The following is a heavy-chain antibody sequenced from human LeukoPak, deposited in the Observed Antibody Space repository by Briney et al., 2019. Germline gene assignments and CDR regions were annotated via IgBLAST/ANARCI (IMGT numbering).Heavy chain of an antibody. J-gene: IGHJ3*02. CDR3: ARPPYDFWSGSDAFDI. CDR2: IYYSGST. D-gene: IGHD3-3*01. CDR1: GGSISSGGYY. V-gene: IGHV4-31*03. Sequence: PSETLSLTCTVSGGSISSGGYYWSWIRQHPGKGLEWIGYIYYSGSTYYNPSLKSRVTISVDTSKNQFSLKLSSVTAADTAVYYCARPPYDFWSGSDAFDIWGQGTMVTVSS.